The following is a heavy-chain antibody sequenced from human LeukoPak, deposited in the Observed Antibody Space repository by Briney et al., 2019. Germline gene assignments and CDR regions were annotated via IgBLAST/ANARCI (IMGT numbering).Heavy chain of an antibody. CDR1: GFTFRSYA. Sequence: GGAVTVSCAASGFTFRSYAMHGVRQAPGKGVAGVAVISNDGRNKNYAYPVKGTFPISRDNSKNTLYLQMNSLRAEDTAVYYCARDRVLYSYGSSDAFDYWGQGTLVTVPS. J-gene: IGHJ4*02. CDR3: ARDRVLYSYGSSDAFDY. D-gene: IGHD5-18*01. V-gene: IGHV3-30*04. CDR2: ISNDGRNK.